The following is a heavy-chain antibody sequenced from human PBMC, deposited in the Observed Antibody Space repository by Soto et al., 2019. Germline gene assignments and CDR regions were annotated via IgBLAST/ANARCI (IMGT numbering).Heavy chain of an antibody. Sequence: GESRKISCQGSVDSFSSYWIAWVRQMPGKGLEWMGIIYAGDSDTRYSPSFQGQVTISADKSISTAYLQWSSLKASDTAMYYCASLAPYNSSWALDYWGQGTLVTVSS. J-gene: IGHJ4*02. CDR2: IYAGDSDT. V-gene: IGHV5-51*01. CDR1: VDSFSSYW. D-gene: IGHD6-13*01. CDR3: ASLAPYNSSWALDY.